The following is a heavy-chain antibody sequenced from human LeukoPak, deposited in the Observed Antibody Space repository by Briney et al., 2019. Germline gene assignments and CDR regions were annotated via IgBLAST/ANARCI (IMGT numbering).Heavy chain of an antibody. D-gene: IGHD4-17*01. CDR1: GFTFSSDA. CDR3: AKGDGDFPLDH. CDR2: ISGSGGST. Sequence: GGSLRLSCAVSGFTFSSDAMSWVRQAPGKGLEWVASISGSGGSTYYADSVKGRFTISRDTSKNILDLQMNSLRAEDTATYYCAKGDGDFPLDHWGQGTLVTVSS. V-gene: IGHV3-23*01. J-gene: IGHJ4*02.